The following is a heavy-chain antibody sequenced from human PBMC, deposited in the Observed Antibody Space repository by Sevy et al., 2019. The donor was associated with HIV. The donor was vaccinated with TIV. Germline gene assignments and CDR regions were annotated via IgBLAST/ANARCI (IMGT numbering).Heavy chain of an antibody. V-gene: IGHV3-7*01. CDR1: GFTFSSYW. CDR3: ARESGSYCSSTSCLGHYYYGIDV. Sequence: GGSLRLSCAASGFTFSSYWMSWVRQAPGKGLEWVANIKQDGSEKYYVDSVKGRFTISRDNAKNSLYLQMNSLRAEDTAVYYCARESGSYCSSTSCLGHYYYGIDVWGQGTTVTVSS. J-gene: IGHJ6*02. D-gene: IGHD2-2*01. CDR2: IKQDGSEK.